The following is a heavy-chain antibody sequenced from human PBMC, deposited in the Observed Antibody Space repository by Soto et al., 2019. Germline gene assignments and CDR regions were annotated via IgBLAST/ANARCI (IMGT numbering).Heavy chain of an antibody. V-gene: IGHV5-10-1*01. CDR2: IDPSDSYT. CDR1: GYSFTSYW. J-gene: IGHJ4*02. CDR3: ERIQAAARDTAITFDY. Sequence: EVQLVQSGAEVKKPGESLRISCKGSGYSFTSYWISWVRQMPGKGLEWMGRIDPSDSYTNYSPSFQGHVTISADKSTSTAYLQWSGLKDSDTDMYYCERIQAAARDTAITFDYWGQGPLVTVSS. D-gene: IGHD6-13*01.